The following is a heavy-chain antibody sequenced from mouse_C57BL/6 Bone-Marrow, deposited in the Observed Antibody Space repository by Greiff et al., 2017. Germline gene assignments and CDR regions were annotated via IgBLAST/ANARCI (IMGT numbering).Heavy chain of an antibody. CDR3: ARSRRITTVVATGYWYFDV. Sequence: VQLKQSGAELARPGASVKPFCKASGYTFTSYGISWVKQRTGQGLEWIGEIYPRSGNTYYNEKFKGKATLTAEKSSSTAYMELRSLTSEDSAVYFCARSRRITTVVATGYWYFDVWGTGTTVTVSS. CDR1: GYTFTSYG. J-gene: IGHJ1*03. V-gene: IGHV1-81*01. CDR2: IYPRSGNT. D-gene: IGHD1-1*01.